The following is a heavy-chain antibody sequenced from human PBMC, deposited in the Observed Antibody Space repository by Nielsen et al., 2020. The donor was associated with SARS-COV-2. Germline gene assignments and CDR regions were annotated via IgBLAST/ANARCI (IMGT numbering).Heavy chain of an antibody. CDR2: IYYSGST. D-gene: IGHD1-7*01. V-gene: IGHV4-39*01. Sequence: SETLSLTCTVSGGSISSSSYYWGWIRQPPGKGLEWIGSIYYSGSTYYNPSLKSRVTISVDTSKNQFSLKLSSVTAADTAVYYCARHTFRASTGTTGRLNYYYYMDVWGKGTTVTVSS. CDR3: ARHTFRASTGTTGRLNYYYYMDV. CDR1: GGSISSSSYY. J-gene: IGHJ6*03.